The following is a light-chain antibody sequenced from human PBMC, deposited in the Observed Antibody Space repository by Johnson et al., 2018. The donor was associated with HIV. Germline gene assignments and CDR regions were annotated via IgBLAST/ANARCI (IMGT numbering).Light chain of an antibody. CDR2: DNN. V-gene: IGLV1-51*01. CDR1: SCDIGDNY. CDR3: ATWVGSLTIGGV. Sequence: HSVLTQPPSVSAAPGQKVTISCSGSSCDIGDNYVSWHQQLPGTAPKLLIYDNNNRPSGIPDRISGSKSGTSATLGITGLQTGDEADYYCATWVGSLTIGGVFGTGTKVTVL. J-gene: IGLJ1*01.